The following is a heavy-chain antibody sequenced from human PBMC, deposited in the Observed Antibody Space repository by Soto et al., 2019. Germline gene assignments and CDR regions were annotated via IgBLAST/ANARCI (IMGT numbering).Heavy chain of an antibody. D-gene: IGHD6-13*01. Sequence: PSETLSLTCTVPGGSISSSSYYWGWIRQPPGKGLEWIGSIYYSGSTYYNPSLKSRVTISVDTSKNQFSLKLSSVTAADTAVYYCARRGAAAGDYYYYYGMDVWGQGTTVTVSS. CDR1: GGSISSSSYY. CDR3: ARRGAAAGDYYYYYGMDV. V-gene: IGHV4-39*01. J-gene: IGHJ6*02. CDR2: IYYSGST.